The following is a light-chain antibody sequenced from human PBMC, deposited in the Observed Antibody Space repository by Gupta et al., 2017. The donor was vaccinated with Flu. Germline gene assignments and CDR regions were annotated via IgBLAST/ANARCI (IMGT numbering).Light chain of an antibody. Sequence: EIVMTQSPATLSVSQGDRATLSCRASQTVTGKLAWYQQRPGLPPRLLIYGASTRATGIPARFSGSGSGTEFTLTISSLQSEDFAAYYCQQYNEWRTFGQGTKVEIK. J-gene: IGKJ1*01. V-gene: IGKV3-15*01. CDR2: GAS. CDR1: QTVTGK. CDR3: QQYNEWRT.